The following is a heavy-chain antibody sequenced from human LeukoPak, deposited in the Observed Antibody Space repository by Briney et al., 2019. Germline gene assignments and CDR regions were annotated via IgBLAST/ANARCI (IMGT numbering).Heavy chain of an antibody. Sequence: GGSLRLSCAASGFTVSSNYMSWVRQAPGKWLEWVSVIYSGGSTYYADSVKGRFTISRDNSKNTLYLQMNSLRAEDTAVYYCARDRWGYCSGGSCYGPGVLDYWGQGTLVTVSS. V-gene: IGHV3-53*01. D-gene: IGHD2-15*01. CDR1: GFTVSSNY. J-gene: IGHJ4*02. CDR2: IYSGGST. CDR3: ARDRWGYCSGGSCYGPGVLDY.